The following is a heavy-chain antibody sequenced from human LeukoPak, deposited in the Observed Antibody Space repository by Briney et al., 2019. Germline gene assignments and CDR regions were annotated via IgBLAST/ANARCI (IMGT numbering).Heavy chain of an antibody. V-gene: IGHV4-34*01. CDR3: ARGQLTSTYYDFWSGYFCFDY. D-gene: IGHD3-3*01. J-gene: IGHJ4*02. CDR2: INHSGST. CDR1: GGSFSGYY. Sequence: SETLSLTCAVYGGSFSGYYWSWIRQPPGKGLEWIGEINHSGSTNYNPSLKSRVTISVDTSKNQFSLKLSSVTAADTAVYYCARGQLTSTYYDFWSGYFCFDYWGQGTLVTVS.